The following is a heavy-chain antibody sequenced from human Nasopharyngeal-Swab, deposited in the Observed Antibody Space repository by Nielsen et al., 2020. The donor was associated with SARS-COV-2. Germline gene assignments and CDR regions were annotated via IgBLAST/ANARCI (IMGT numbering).Heavy chain of an antibody. Sequence: SETLSLTCAVFNGSLNPYYWTWIRQPPGKGLEWIGEIHHAGITKYNPSLKSRVAISVDTSQNQFSLNLSSVTAADTAVYYCARETSVTTLWYFDLWGRGTLVTVSS. D-gene: IGHD4-17*01. J-gene: IGHJ2*01. V-gene: IGHV4-34*01. CDR1: NGSLNPYY. CDR2: IHHAGIT. CDR3: ARETSVTTLWYFDL.